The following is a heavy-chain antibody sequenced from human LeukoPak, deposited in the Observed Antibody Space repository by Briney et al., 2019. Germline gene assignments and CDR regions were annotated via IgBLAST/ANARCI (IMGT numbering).Heavy chain of an antibody. D-gene: IGHD2-15*01. CDR3: ARTRYCSGATCYSPELFDS. Sequence: PSETLSLTCAVSGYSISSGFHWGWLRQSPGKGLEWIGSIFHGGNTYYNPSLKSRVTISVGTSMNQFSLRVTSVTAADTAVYYCARTRYCSGATCYSPELFDSWGQGTLVTVSS. J-gene: IGHJ4*02. CDR1: GYSISSGFH. CDR2: IFHGGNT. V-gene: IGHV4-38-2*01.